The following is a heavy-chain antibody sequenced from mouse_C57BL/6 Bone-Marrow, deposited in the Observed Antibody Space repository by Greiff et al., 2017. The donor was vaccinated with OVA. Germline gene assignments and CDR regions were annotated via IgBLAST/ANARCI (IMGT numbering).Heavy chain of an antibody. J-gene: IGHJ4*01. Sequence: VQLQQSGAELVRPGASVKLSCTASGFNIKDDYMHWVKQRPEQGLEWIGWIDPENGDTEYASKFQGKATITADPSSNTAYLQLSSLTSEDTAVYYCTKPLYYSKRDAMDYWGQGTSVTVSS. CDR3: TKPLYYSKRDAMDY. CDR2: IDPENGDT. V-gene: IGHV14-4*01. D-gene: IGHD2-5*01. CDR1: GFNIKDDY.